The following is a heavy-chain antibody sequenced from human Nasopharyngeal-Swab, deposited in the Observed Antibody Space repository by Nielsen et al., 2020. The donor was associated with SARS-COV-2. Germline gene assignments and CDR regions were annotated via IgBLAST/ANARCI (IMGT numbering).Heavy chain of an antibody. CDR3: ATALSGRDQEWG. D-gene: IGHD3-10*01. CDR1: GFTFSNAW. V-gene: IGHV3-15*01. CDR2: IKGITDVDGTT. J-gene: IGHJ4*02. Sequence: GGSLRLSCAASGFTFSNAWMSWVRQAPGKGLEWVGRIKGITDVDGTTDYSAPVKGRFIISRDDSKDTLYLQMNSLKAEDTAVYYCATALSGRDQEWGWGQGTLVTVSS.